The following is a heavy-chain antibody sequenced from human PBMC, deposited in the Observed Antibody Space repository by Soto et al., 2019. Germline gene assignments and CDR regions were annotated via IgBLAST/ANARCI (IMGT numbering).Heavy chain of an antibody. CDR2: IWYDGSNK. Sequence: GGSLRLSCAASGFTFSSYGMHWVRQAPGKGLEWVAVIWYDGSNKYYADSVKGRFTISRDNSKNTLYLQMNSLRAEDTAVYYCARGQYSSGWYPTLYYYYYGMDVWGQGTTVTVSS. V-gene: IGHV3-33*08. CDR3: ARGQYSSGWYPTLYYYYYGMDV. CDR1: GFTFSSYG. J-gene: IGHJ6*02. D-gene: IGHD6-19*01.